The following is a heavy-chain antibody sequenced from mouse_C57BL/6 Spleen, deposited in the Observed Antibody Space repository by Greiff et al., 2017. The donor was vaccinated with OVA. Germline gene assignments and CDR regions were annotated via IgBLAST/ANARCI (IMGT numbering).Heavy chain of an antibody. CDR2: INPGSGGT. V-gene: IGHV1-54*01. J-gene: IGHJ3*01. CDR1: GYAFTNYL. Sequence: QVQLQQSGAELVRPGTSVKVSCKASGYAFTNYLIEWVKQRPGQGLEWIGVINPGSGGTNYNEKFKGKATLTADKSSSTAYMQLSSLTSEDSAVYVCARGGDYGGAWFAYWGQGTLVTVSA. CDR3: ARGGDYGGAWFAY. D-gene: IGHD2-4*01.